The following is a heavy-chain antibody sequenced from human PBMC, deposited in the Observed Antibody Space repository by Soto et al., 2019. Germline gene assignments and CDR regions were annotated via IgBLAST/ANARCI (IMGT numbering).Heavy chain of an antibody. CDR2: ISSTTNYI. V-gene: IGHV3-21*06. Sequence: GGSLRLSCAASGFTFTRYSMNWVRQALGKGLEWVSSISSTTNYIYYGDSMKGRFTISRDNAKNSLYLEMNSRRAEDTAVYYCARESEDLTSNFDYWGQGTLVTVSS. CDR3: ARESEDLTSNFDY. J-gene: IGHJ4*02. CDR1: GFTFTRYS.